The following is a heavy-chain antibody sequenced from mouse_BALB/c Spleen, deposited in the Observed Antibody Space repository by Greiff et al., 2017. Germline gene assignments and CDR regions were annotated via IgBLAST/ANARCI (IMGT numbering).Heavy chain of an antibody. D-gene: IGHD1-1*01. Sequence: QVQLKESGPGLVAPSQSLSITCTVSGFSLTSYGVHWVRQPPGKGLEWLGVIWAGGSTNYNSALMSRLSISKDNSKSQVFLKMNSLQTDDTAMYYCARDDYYGSYYYAMDYWGQGTSVTVSS. CDR1: GFSLTSYG. CDR3: ARDDYYGSYYYAMDY. CDR2: IWAGGST. J-gene: IGHJ4*01. V-gene: IGHV2-9*02.